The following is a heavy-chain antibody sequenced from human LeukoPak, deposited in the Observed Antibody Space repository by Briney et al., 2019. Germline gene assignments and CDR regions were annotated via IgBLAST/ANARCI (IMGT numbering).Heavy chain of an antibody. Sequence: GASVKVSCKASGYTFTSYAMNWVRQARGQRLEWIGWIVVGSGNTNYAQKFQERVTITRDMSTSTAYMELSSLRAEDTAVYYCARDGILWFGSRAIDIWGQGTMVTVSS. D-gene: IGHD3-10*01. CDR1: GYTFTSYA. CDR2: IVVGSGNT. J-gene: IGHJ3*02. CDR3: ARDGILWFGSRAIDI. V-gene: IGHV1-58*02.